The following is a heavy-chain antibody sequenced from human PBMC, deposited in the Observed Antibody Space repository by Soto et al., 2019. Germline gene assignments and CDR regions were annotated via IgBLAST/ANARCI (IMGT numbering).Heavy chain of an antibody. D-gene: IGHD4-17*01. CDR3: AKGGLRSREMGY. V-gene: IGHV3-23*01. Sequence: EVQLLESGGGLVQPGGSLRLSCAASGFTFSSYAMSWVRQAPGKGLEWVSAISGSGGSTYYADPVKGRFTISRDNSKNALYLQMNSLRAEDTAVYYCAKGGLRSREMGYWGQGTLVTVSS. CDR1: GFTFSSYA. CDR2: ISGSGGST. J-gene: IGHJ4*02.